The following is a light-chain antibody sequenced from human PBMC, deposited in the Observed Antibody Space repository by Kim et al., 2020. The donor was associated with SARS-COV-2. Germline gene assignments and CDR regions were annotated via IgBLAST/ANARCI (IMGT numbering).Light chain of an antibody. Sequence: SPGERVTLAGRASRSVPKDYLAWYQHKPGQAPRLLIYDASTRATAIPDRFSGSGSGTDFTLTINRLDPEDFAVYYCQQYANSPLNFGQGTRLEIK. CDR2: DAS. CDR3: QQYANSPLN. V-gene: IGKV3-20*01. CDR1: RSVPKDY. J-gene: IGKJ5*01.